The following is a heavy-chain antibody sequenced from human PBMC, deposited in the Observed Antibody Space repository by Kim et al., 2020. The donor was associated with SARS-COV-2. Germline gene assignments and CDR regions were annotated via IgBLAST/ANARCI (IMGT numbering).Heavy chain of an antibody. CDR1: GFTFSSYS. V-gene: IGHV3-21*01. D-gene: IGHD3-10*01. Sequence: GGSLRLSCAASGFTFSSYSMNWVRQAPGKGLEWVSSISSSSSYIYYADSVKGRFTISRDNAKNSLYLQMNSLRAEDTAVYYCASHPSDYYVSGFHDYYGMYVWGQGTTVTVSS. CDR2: ISSSSSYI. CDR3: ASHPSDYYVSGFHDYYGMYV. J-gene: IGHJ6*02.